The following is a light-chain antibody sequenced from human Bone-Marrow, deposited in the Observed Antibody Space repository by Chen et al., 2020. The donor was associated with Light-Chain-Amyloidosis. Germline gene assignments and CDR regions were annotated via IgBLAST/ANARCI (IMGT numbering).Light chain of an antibody. V-gene: IGKV2D-29*01. CDR1: QSLLYSNGVTY. J-gene: IGKJ1*01. CDR3: MQSIHLRT. CDR2: EAF. Sequence: DVVMTQTPLSLSVTPGQPASISCKSSQSLLYSNGVTYLYWFLQKPGQPPQLLISEAFNRFSGVPHRFIGSGSGTDFPLKISRVEAEDVGTYECMQSIHLRTFGQGIKVEIK.